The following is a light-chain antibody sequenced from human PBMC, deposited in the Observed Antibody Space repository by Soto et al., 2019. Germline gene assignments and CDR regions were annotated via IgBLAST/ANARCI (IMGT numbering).Light chain of an antibody. CDR2: EVS. CDR1: SSDVGSYNR. V-gene: IGLV2-18*01. Sequence: QSALTQPPSVSGSPGQSVTISCTGTSSDVGSYNRVSWYQQPPGTAPKLMIYEVSNRPSGVPDRFSGSKSGNTASLTISGLQAEDEADYYCSLYTSSSTWVFGGGTKRTVL. CDR3: SLYTSSSTWV. J-gene: IGLJ3*02.